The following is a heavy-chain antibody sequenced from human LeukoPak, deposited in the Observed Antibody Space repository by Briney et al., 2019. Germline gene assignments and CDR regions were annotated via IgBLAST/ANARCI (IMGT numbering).Heavy chain of an antibody. Sequence: PGGSLRLSCAAFGFNFSSFVMHWVRQAPGKGLEWVAVIWYDGSNKYYADSVKGRFTISRDNSKNTLYLQMNSLRAEDTAVYYCARGPSAYPKCFDYWGQGTLVTVSS. CDR2: IWYDGSNK. CDR1: GFNFSSFV. CDR3: ARGPSAYPKCFDY. V-gene: IGHV3-33*01. J-gene: IGHJ4*02. D-gene: IGHD5-12*01.